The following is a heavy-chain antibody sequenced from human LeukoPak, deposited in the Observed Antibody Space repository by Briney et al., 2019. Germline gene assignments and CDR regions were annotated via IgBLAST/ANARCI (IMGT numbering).Heavy chain of an antibody. CDR3: AKEVAMIVVVGSYFDY. J-gene: IGHJ4*02. V-gene: IGHV3-23*01. CDR1: GFTFSGYA. CDR2: ISSSGANT. D-gene: IGHD3-22*01. Sequence: GGSLRLSCAASGFTFSGYAMSWVRQAPGKGLEWVSGISSSGANTPYADSVKGRFTISRDNAKNTLYLQMNSLRAEDTAVYECAKEVAMIVVVGSYFDYWGQGTLVTVSS.